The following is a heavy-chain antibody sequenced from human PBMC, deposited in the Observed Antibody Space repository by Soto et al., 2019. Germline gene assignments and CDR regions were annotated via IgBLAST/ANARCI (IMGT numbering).Heavy chain of an antibody. J-gene: IGHJ4*02. CDR3: ARGLEYYDSSGYPLFDY. Sequence: PSETLSLTCTVSGGSISSGDYYWSWIRQPPGKGLEWIGYIYYSGSTYYNPSLKSRVTISVDTSKNQFSLKLSSVTAADTAVYYCARGLEYYDSSGYPLFDYWGQGTLVTVSS. CDR1: GGSISSGDYY. D-gene: IGHD3-22*01. CDR2: IYYSGST. V-gene: IGHV4-30-4*01.